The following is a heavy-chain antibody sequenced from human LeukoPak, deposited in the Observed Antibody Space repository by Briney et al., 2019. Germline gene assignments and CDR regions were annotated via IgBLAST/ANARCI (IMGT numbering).Heavy chain of an antibody. CDR1: GFIVRTNY. CDR2: IYSGGTI. CDR3: VRAVHHLFYSDSSGYYRDAFDV. Sequence: PGGSLRLSCAASGFIVRTNYMSWVRQAPGKGLEWVSVIYSGGTIRYADSVKGRFTISRDNSRDTLHLQMNSLRVDDTAVYYCVRAVHHLFYSDSSGYYRDAFDVWGQGTVVTVSS. V-gene: IGHV3-53*01. J-gene: IGHJ3*01. D-gene: IGHD3-22*01.